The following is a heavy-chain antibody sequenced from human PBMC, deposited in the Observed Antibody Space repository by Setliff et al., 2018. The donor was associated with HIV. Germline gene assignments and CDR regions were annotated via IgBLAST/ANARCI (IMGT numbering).Heavy chain of an antibody. J-gene: IGHJ6*03. CDR1: GYSISSGYP. Sequence: PSETLSLTCSVSGYSISSGYPWAWIRHPQGKGLEWIGSIYHSGSTYYNPSLKSRVTISVDTSKNQFSLKLSSVTAADTGVYFCARHRDPPGSSWIFYYYYMDLWGAGTTVTVSS. V-gene: IGHV4-38-2*01. CDR3: ARHRDPPGSSWIFYYYYMDL. D-gene: IGHD6-13*01. CDR2: IYHSGST.